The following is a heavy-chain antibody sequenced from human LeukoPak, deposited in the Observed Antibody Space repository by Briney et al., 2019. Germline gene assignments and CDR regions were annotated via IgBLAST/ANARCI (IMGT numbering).Heavy chain of an antibody. J-gene: IGHJ4*02. CDR3: ASSYCSSTSCYWSLDY. D-gene: IGHD2-2*01. CDR1: GFTFSSYW. CDR2: IKQDGSEK. Sequence: GGSLRLSCAASGFTFSSYWMSWVRQVPGKGLEWVANIKQDGSEKYYVDSVKGRFTISRDNAKNSLYLQMNSLRAEDTAVYYCASSYCSSTSCYWSLDYWGQGTLVTVSS. V-gene: IGHV3-7*03.